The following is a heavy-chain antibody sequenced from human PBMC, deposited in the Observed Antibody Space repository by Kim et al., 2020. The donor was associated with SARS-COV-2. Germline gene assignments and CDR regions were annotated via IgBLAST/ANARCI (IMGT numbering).Heavy chain of an antibody. CDR1: GGSISSYY. CDR2: IYYSGST. D-gene: IGHD4-17*01. V-gene: IGHV4-59*13. CDR3: ARDRRDYGDSLLDY. Sequence: SETLSLTCTVSGGSISSYYWSWIRQPPGKGLEWIGYIYYSGSTNYNPSLKSRVTISVDTSKNQFSLKLSSVTAADTAVYYCARDRRDYGDSLLDYWGQGT. J-gene: IGHJ4*02.